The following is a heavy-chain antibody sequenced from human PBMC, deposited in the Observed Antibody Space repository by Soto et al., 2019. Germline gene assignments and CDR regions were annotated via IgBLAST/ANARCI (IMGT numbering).Heavy chain of an antibody. Sequence: PGEALKISCKVSGYSFTSYWIGWVRQMPGKGLEWMGIIYPGDSDTRYSPSFQGQVTISADKSISTAYLQWSSLKASDTAMYYCARLSFWSGYLNIIISKDIYYYGMDVWGQGTSVTGFS. CDR1: GYSFTSYW. J-gene: IGHJ6*02. V-gene: IGHV5-51*01. D-gene: IGHD3-3*01. CDR3: ARLSFWSGYLNIIISKDIYYYGMDV. CDR2: IYPGDSDT.